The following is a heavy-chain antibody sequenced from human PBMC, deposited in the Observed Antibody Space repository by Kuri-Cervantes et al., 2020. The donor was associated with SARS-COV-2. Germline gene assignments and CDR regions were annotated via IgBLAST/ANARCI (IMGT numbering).Heavy chain of an antibody. CDR2: IYYSGST. J-gene: IGHJ4*02. CDR1: GGSISSYY. Sequence: SETLSLTCTVSGGSISSYYWSWTRQPPGKGLEWIGYIYYSGSTNYNPSLKSRVTISVDTSKNQFSLKLSSVTAADTAVYYCARYPALGAVAGTDYWGQGTLVTVSS. V-gene: IGHV4-59*08. D-gene: IGHD6-19*01. CDR3: ARYPALGAVAGTDY.